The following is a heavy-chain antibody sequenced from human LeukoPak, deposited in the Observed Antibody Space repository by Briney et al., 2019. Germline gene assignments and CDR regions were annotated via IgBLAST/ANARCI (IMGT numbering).Heavy chain of an antibody. J-gene: IGHJ4*02. V-gene: IGHV3-66*04. CDR3: AKHLQYPVASGYFDY. D-gene: IGHD2-2*01. CDR1: GFTVSSNY. CDR2: IYSGGST. Sequence: QTGGSLRLSCAASGFTVSSNYMSWVRQAPGKGLEWVSVIYSGGSTYYADSVKGRFTISRDNSKNTLYLQMNSLRAEDTAVYYCAKHLQYPVASGYFDYWGQGTLVTVSS.